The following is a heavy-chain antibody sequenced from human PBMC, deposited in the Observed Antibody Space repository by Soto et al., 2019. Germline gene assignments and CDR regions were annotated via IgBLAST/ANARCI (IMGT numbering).Heavy chain of an antibody. CDR1: GFTFSSYG. J-gene: IGHJ6*02. CDR3: ARVNRYCTNGVCLGPYYYGMDV. D-gene: IGHD2-8*01. Sequence: GGSLRLSCAASGFTFSSYGMHWVRQAPGKGLEWVAVIWYDGSNKYYADSVKGRFTISRDNSKNTLYLQMNSLRAEDTAVYYCARVNRYCTNGVCLGPYYYGMDVWGQGTTVTVSS. V-gene: IGHV3-33*01. CDR2: IWYDGSNK.